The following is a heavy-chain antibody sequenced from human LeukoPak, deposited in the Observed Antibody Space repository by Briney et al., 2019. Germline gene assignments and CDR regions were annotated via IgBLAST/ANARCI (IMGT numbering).Heavy chain of an antibody. CDR1: GFTFDNYR. J-gene: IGHJ4*02. CDR2: LSGSFGRT. CDR3: AKDRGTVAVAGIDY. D-gene: IGHD6-19*01. Sequence: GGSLRLSCAASGFTFDNYRMSWVRQAPGKGLEWVSALSGSFGRTYYADSVKGRFTISGDNSKSTLYLQMNSLRAEDTALYYCAKDRGTVAVAGIDYWGRGTLVTVSS. V-gene: IGHV3-23*01.